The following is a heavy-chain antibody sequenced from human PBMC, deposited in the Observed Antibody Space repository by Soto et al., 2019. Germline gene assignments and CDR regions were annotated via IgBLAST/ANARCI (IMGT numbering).Heavy chain of an antibody. J-gene: IGHJ5*02. D-gene: IGHD3-3*01. CDR3: TKGDSSGYFDPSTGYSTPDH. CDR1: GFIFKDFA. Sequence: GEPLKISCAASGFIFKDFAMSWVRQAPGNGPEWVATITTSDDITYSADSVRGRFTISRDNSANTLFLQMSSLRGDDTATYYCTKGDSSGYFDPSTGYSTPDHWGQGTLVTVSS. V-gene: IGHV3-23*01. CDR2: ITTSDDIT.